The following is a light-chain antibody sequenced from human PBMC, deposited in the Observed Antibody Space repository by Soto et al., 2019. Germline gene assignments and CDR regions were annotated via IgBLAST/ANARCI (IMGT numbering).Light chain of an antibody. CDR1: SSNIGNNY. CDR3: GTWDNTLSAVV. Sequence: QSVLTQPPSVSAAPGQKVAIFCSGSSSNIGNNYVSWYQHLPGTAPKLLIYENNKRPSGIPDRFSGSKSGSSATLGITGLQTGDEADYYCGTWDNTLSAVVFGGGTKLTVL. J-gene: IGLJ3*02. CDR2: ENN. V-gene: IGLV1-51*02.